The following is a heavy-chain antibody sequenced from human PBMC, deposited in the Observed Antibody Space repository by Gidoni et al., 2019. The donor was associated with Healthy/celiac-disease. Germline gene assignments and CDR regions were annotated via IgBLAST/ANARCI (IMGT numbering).Heavy chain of an antibody. CDR3: ARVSFDENWSHFDY. D-gene: IGHD1-1*01. Sequence: QVQLQESGPGLVKPSETLSLTCTVSGGSISSYYWSWIRQPPGKGLEWIGYIYYSGSTNYNPSLKSRVTISVDTSKNQFSLKLSSVTAADTAVYYCARVSFDENWSHFDYWGQGTLVTVSS. J-gene: IGHJ4*02. CDR1: GGSISSYY. CDR2: IYYSGST. V-gene: IGHV4-59*01.